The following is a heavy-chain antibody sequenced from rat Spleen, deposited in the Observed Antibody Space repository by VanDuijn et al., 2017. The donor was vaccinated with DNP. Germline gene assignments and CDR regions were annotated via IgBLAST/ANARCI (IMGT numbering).Heavy chain of an antibody. CDR1: GFTFSDYN. Sequence: EVQLVESGGDLVQPGRSLKLSCVASGFTFSDYNMAWVRQAPKKGLEWVATIFYAGTTTYYRGSVKGRFTISRDNANGTLYLQMDNLRSEDTATYFCATPFFGAVATFAYWGQGTLVTVSS. CDR3: ATPFFGAVATFAY. D-gene: IGHD1-3*01. V-gene: IGHV5S10*01. CDR2: IFYAGTTT. J-gene: IGHJ3*01.